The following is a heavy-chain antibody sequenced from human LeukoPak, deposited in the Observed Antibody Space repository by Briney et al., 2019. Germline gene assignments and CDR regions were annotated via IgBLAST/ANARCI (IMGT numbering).Heavy chain of an antibody. V-gene: IGHV3-53*01. CDR1: GFTVSSNY. CDR3: ARVVGGDYDTWYYYYYMDV. D-gene: IGHD4-17*01. CDR2: IYSGGST. Sequence: TGGSLRLSCAASGFTVSSNYMSWVRQAPGKGLEWVSVIYSGGSTYYADSVKGRFTISRDNSKNTLYLQMNSLRAEDTAVYYCARVVGGDYDTWYYYYYMDVWGKGTTVTISS. J-gene: IGHJ6*03.